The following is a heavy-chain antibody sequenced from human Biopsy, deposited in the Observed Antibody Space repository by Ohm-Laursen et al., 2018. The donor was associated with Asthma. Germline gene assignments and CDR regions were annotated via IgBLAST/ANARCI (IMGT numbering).Heavy chain of an antibody. CDR1: GGSFSNYA. CDR3: ARGYSGSDRIVYYYSGMEV. V-gene: IGHV1-69*13. J-gene: IGHJ6*02. D-gene: IGHD5-12*01. CDR2: LIPVLGTA. Sequence: SVKVSCKASGGSFSNYAISWVRQAPRQGLEWMGGLIPVLGTADYAQMFEGRVTITADESTSTAYMELSSLRSEGTAVYYCARGYSGSDRIVYYYSGMEVWGPGTTVTVSS.